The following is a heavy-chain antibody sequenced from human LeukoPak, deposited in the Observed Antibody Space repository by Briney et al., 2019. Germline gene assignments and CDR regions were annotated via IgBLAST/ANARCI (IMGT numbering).Heavy chain of an antibody. J-gene: IGHJ4*02. Sequence: GGSLRLFCAASGFTFSSYSMNWVRQAPGKGLEWVSSISSSSSYIYYADSVKGRFTISRDNAKNSLYLQMNSLRAEDTAVYYCARALSIDDDFWSGYNDYWGQGTLVTVSS. V-gene: IGHV3-21*01. CDR3: ARALSIDDDFWSGYNDY. D-gene: IGHD3-3*01. CDR2: ISSSSSYI. CDR1: GFTFSSYS.